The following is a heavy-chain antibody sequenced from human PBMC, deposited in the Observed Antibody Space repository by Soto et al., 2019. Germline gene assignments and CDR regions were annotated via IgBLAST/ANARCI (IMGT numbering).Heavy chain of an antibody. V-gene: IGHV3-23*01. J-gene: IGHJ4*02. Sequence: GWSLRLSCVASGFTFGSRAMSWVRQAPGEGLERVSTIADTGGDTKYADSVRGRFTISRDNSKNTLYLKMNSLRAEDTSVYYCAKGVTNWNDVPPAHWGQGT. CDR1: GFTFGSRA. D-gene: IGHD1-20*01. CDR3: AKGVTNWNDVPPAH. CDR2: IADTGGDT.